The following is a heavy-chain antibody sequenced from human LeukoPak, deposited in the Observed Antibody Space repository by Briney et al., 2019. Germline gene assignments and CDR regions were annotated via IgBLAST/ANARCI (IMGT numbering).Heavy chain of an antibody. CDR3: ARDPLAYDSQY. CDR1: GFTFSSYS. D-gene: IGHD3-22*01. J-gene: IGHJ4*02. Sequence: GGSLRLSCAASGFTFSSYSMNWVRQAPGKGLEWVSSISNSSCYIYYADSVKGRYTISRDNAKNSLYLQMNILRAEDTAVYYCARDPLAYDSQYWGQGTLVTVSS. CDR2: ISNSSCYI. V-gene: IGHV3-21*01.